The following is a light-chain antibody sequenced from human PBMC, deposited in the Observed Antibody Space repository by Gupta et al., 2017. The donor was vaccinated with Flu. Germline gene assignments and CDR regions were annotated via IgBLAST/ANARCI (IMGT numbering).Light chain of an antibody. CDR3: CSYAGSFDYV. CDR1: TSDVGTYNF. CDR2: EAT. J-gene: IGLJ1*01. Sequence: GLTQPASVSGSPGQSITISCTGTTSDVGTYNFVSWYQQHPGKAPKVLIYEATHRPSGVSDRFSGSKSGNTASLSISGLQAEDEAQYYCCSYAGSFDYVCGGGTLVTVL. V-gene: IGLV2-23*01.